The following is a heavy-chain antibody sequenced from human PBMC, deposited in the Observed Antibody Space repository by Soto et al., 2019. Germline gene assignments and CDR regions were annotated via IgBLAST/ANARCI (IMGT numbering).Heavy chain of an antibody. CDR3: AKATPTAYYDFWSGYFPQRDYYYYGMDV. CDR1: GFTFSSYA. D-gene: IGHD3-3*01. V-gene: IGHV3-23*01. Sequence: GGSLRLSCAASGFTFSSYAMSWVRQALGKGLEWVSAISGSGGSTYYADSVKGRFTISRDNSKNTLYLQMNSLRAEDTAVYYCAKATPTAYYDFWSGYFPQRDYYYYGMDVWGQGTTVTVSS. CDR2: ISGSGGST. J-gene: IGHJ6*02.